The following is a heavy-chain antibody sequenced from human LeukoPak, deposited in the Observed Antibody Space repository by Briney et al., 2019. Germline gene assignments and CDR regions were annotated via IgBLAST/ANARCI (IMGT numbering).Heavy chain of an antibody. CDR3: AKPGGGNYFAHNYFHP. Sequence: GGSLRLSCAASGFTFSSYGMNWVRQAPGKGLEWVSGIISSGASTYYANSVKGRFTISRDNSKNTLFLQMTSLRADDTAVYYCAKPGGGNYFAHNYFHPWGQGTLVAVSS. V-gene: IGHV3-23*01. D-gene: IGHD1-26*01. CDR2: IISSGAST. J-gene: IGHJ5*02. CDR1: GFTFSSYG.